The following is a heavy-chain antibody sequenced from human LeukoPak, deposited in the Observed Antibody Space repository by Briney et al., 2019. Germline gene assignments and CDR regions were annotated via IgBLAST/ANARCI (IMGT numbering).Heavy chain of an antibody. Sequence: GGSLRLSCAASGFTFSTYGMHWVRQAPGKGLEWVAVISYDGSNKYYADSVKGRFTISRDNSKNTLYLQMNSLRAEDTAVYYCARELGPNPNADYWGQGTLVTVSS. J-gene: IGHJ4*02. D-gene: IGHD3-16*01. CDR3: ARELGPNPNADY. CDR2: ISYDGSNK. V-gene: IGHV3-30*03. CDR1: GFTFSTYG.